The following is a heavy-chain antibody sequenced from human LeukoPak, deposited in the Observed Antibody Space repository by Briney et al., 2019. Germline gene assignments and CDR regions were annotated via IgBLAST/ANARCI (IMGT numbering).Heavy chain of an antibody. Sequence: PSETLSLTCTVSGGSISSYYWSWIRQPPGKGLEWIGYIYYSGSTNYNPSLKSRVTISVDTSKNQFSLKLSSVAAADTAVYYCARGGIVAPNWFDPWGQGTLVTVSS. V-gene: IGHV4-59*01. CDR1: GGSISSYY. CDR2: IYYSGST. J-gene: IGHJ5*02. CDR3: ARGGIVAPNWFDP. D-gene: IGHD1-26*01.